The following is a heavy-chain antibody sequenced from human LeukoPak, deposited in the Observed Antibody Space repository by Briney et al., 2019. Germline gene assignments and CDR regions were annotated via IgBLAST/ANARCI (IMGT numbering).Heavy chain of an antibody. V-gene: IGHV4-4*09. CDR3: ASHIGGGIEDMDV. CDR2: IYVTGN. CDR1: GGSIGTYY. J-gene: IGHJ6*03. Sequence: SETLSLTCTVSGGSIGTYYWSWVRQSPGKGLEWIGYIYVTGNRYNPYLQSRVTISVDTSRNQFFLKMSSVTPADTAVYYCASHIGGGIEDMDVWGKGTKVTVSS. D-gene: IGHD3-16*02.